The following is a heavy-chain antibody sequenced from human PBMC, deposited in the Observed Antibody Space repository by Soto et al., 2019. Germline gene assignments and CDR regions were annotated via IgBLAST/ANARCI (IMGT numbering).Heavy chain of an antibody. Sequence: SETPSLPCAVSGCSISSSSYYWGWIRQPPGKGLEWIGSIYYSGSTYYNPSLKSRVTISVDTSKNQFSLKLSSVTAADTAVYYCASHYQFDSGSYPYFDYWGQGTLVTVSS. J-gene: IGHJ4*02. CDR3: ASHYQFDSGSYPYFDY. CDR2: IYYSGST. V-gene: IGHV4-39*01. D-gene: IGHD1-26*01. CDR1: GCSISSSSYY.